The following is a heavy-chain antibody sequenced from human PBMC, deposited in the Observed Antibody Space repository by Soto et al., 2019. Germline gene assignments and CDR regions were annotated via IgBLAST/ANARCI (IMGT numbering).Heavy chain of an antibody. Sequence: GGSLRLSCAASGFTVSSYAMSWVRQAPGKGLEWVSAISGSGGSPYYADSVKGRFTISRDNSKNALYLQMNSLRAEDTAVYFCAKSPGPRFWSGYSRDYWGQGTLVTVSS. CDR1: GFTVSSYA. D-gene: IGHD3-3*01. CDR2: ISGSGGSP. J-gene: IGHJ4*02. CDR3: AKSPGPRFWSGYSRDY. V-gene: IGHV3-23*01.